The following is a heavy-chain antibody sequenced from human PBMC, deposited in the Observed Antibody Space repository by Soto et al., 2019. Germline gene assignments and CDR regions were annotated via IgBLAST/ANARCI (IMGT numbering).Heavy chain of an antibody. J-gene: IGHJ6*02. V-gene: IGHV1-69*13. CDR1: GGTFSSYA. Sequence: SVKVSCKASGGTFSSYAISWVRQAPGQGLEWMGGIIPIFGTANYAQKFQGRVTITADESTSTAYMELSSLRSEDTAVYYCAGSGDRPGYYYYYGMDVWGQGTTVTVSS. CDR2: IIPIFGTA. D-gene: IGHD3-10*01. CDR3: AGSGDRPGYYYYYGMDV.